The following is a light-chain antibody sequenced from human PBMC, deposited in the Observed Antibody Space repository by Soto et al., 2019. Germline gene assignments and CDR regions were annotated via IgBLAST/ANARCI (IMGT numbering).Light chain of an antibody. J-gene: IGKJ1*01. V-gene: IGKV1-5*03. CDR2: TAS. CDR1: QSISSW. CDR3: QHFNSSPWT. Sequence: DIQMTQSPSTLSSSVVYIFTITCLSSQSISSWLALYQQKPRKAHKPLTNTASSLESGVTSRFSGSGSGTEFPLTISSLPPDDFATYYCQHFNSSPWTFGPGTKV.